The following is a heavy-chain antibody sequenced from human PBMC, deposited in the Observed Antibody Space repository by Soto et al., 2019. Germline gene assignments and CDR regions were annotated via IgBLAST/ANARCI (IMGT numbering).Heavy chain of an antibody. CDR3: DRSPGAHSSGYYGGIDGSSPFY. Sequence: PGGSLSLSCATSGFTFSSFTMNWVRQAPGKGLEWVSSISSSSSYIYYANSMTGRFTISSDNAKNTLYLQLRSLRVEDTAVYYCDRSPGAHSSGYYGGIDGSSPFYWGPGTLVTVSS. CDR2: ISSSSSYI. V-gene: IGHV3-21*01. J-gene: IGHJ4*02. D-gene: IGHD3-22*01. CDR1: GFTFSSFT.